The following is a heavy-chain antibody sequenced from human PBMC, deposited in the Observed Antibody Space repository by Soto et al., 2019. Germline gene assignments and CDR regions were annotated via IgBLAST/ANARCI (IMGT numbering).Heavy chain of an antibody. J-gene: IGHJ4*02. CDR3: TSDGVNRGFDY. CDR1: GFTFSTAW. V-gene: IGHV3-15*01. Sequence: EVQLVESGGGLVKPGGSLRLSCAASGFTFSTAWMSWVRQAPGKGLEWVGRIKSKTDGGTTDYAAPAKGRFTISRAYSNNTLYHQMNSLKTEYTAVYYCTSDGVNRGFDYWCQGTLVTVST. D-gene: IGHD3-16*01. CDR2: IKSKTDGGTT.